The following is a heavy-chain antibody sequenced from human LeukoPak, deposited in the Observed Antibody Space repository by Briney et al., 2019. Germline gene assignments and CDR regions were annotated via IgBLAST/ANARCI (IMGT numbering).Heavy chain of an antibody. D-gene: IGHD3-10*01. Sequence: GASVKVSCKASGYTFTGYYMHWVRQAPGQGLEWMGRINPNSGGTNYAQKFQGRVTMTRDTSISTAYMELSRLRSDDTAVHYCARGNYGSGRLFYFDYWGQGTLVIVSS. V-gene: IGHV1-2*06. J-gene: IGHJ4*02. CDR2: INPNSGGT. CDR1: GYTFTGYY. CDR3: ARGNYGSGRLFYFDY.